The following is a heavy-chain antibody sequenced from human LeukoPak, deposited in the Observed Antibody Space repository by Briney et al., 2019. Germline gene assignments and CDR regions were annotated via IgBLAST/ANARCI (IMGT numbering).Heavy chain of an antibody. CDR2: IWHDGSNK. J-gene: IGHJ4*02. V-gene: IGHV3-33*01. D-gene: IGHD2-15*01. CDR3: ARSQYCSGGSCYRLGDY. CDR1: GFTFSTYA. Sequence: GGSLRLSCAASGFTFSTYAMHWVRQAQGKGLEWVAVIWHDGSNKYYADSVKGRFTISRDNSKSTLYLQMDSLRAEDTAVYYCARSQYCSGGSCYRLGDYWGQGTLVTVSS.